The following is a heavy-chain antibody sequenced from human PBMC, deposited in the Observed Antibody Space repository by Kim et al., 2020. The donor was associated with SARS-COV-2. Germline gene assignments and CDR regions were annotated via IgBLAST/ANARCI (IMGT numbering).Heavy chain of an antibody. Sequence: ESRRGLLTVSRDNAKSSLYLQMNSLRPEDTAVYYCAKQKIDSATIFDYWGQGTLVTVSS. V-gene: IGHV3-11*06. CDR3: AKQKIDSATIFDY. J-gene: IGHJ4*02. D-gene: IGHD5-12*01.